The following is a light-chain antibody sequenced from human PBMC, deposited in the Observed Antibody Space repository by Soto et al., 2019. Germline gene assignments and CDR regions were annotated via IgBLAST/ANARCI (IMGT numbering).Light chain of an antibody. CDR2: EVS. V-gene: IGLV2-8*01. CDR3: SSYAGSNNVV. CDR1: SSDVGGYNY. J-gene: IGLJ2*01. Sequence: QSALTQPPSASGCPGQSVTISCTGTSSDVGGYNYVSWYQQHPGKAPKLMIYEVSKRPSGVPDRFSGSKSGNTASLTVSGLHAEDEADYYCSSYAGSNNVVFGGGTKLTVL.